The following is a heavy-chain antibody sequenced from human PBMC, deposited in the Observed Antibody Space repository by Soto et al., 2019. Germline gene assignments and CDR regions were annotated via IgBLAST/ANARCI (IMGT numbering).Heavy chain of an antibody. D-gene: IGHD3-3*01. Sequence: QVQLQESGPGLVKPSQTLSLTCTVSGGSISSGGYYWSWIRQHPGKGLEWIGYIYYSGSTYYNPSLKSRVTISVDTAKNHFSLKLSSVTAADTAVYYCARASFSDFWSGYYTPDAFDIWGQGTMVTVSS. J-gene: IGHJ3*02. CDR3: ARASFSDFWSGYYTPDAFDI. CDR1: GGSISSGGYY. CDR2: IYYSGST. V-gene: IGHV4-31*03.